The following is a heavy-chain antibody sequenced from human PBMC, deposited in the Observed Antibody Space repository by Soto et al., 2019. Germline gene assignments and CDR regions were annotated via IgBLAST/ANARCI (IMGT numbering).Heavy chain of an antibody. J-gene: IGHJ3*02. CDR3: ATRQYYYDSSGYLXEAFDI. CDR1: GYTFTSYG. CDR2: ISAYNSNT. V-gene: IGHV1-18*01. Sequence: ASVKVSCKASGYTFTSYGISWVRQAPGQGLEWMGWISAYNSNTNYAQKLQGRVTMTTDTSTSTAYMELRSLRSDDTAVYYCATRQYYYDSSGYLXEAFDIWG. D-gene: IGHD3-22*01.